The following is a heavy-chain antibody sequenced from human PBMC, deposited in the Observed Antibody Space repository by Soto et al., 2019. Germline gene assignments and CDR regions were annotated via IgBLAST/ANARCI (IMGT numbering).Heavy chain of an antibody. CDR1: GGSISTSNW. Sequence: QVQLQESGPGLVKPSGTLSLTCAVSGGSISTSNWWSWVRQPPGKGLEWIGEVYRTGSTTYNPSLESRLTXPXXXSXXQFSLKLPSGTAADTAVYYCARARATIAAAAIFDCWGQGTLVTVSS. J-gene: IGHJ4*02. V-gene: IGHV4-4*02. CDR2: VYRTGST. D-gene: IGHD6-13*01. CDR3: ARARATIAAAAIFDC.